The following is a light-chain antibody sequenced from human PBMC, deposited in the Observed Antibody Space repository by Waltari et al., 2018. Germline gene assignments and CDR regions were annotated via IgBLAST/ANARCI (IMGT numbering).Light chain of an antibody. J-gene: IGKJ2*01. CDR2: AAS. Sequence: EVVLTQSPGTLSLSPGERATLSRRASQLLSRGRLAGYQQKVGQAPRLLIYAASYRATGIPDRFSGGGSGTDFSLIITRVEPEDVALYYCQQYGSSVMYTFGQGTKLEI. CDR3: QQYGSSVMYT. V-gene: IGKV3-20*01. CDR1: QLLSRGR.